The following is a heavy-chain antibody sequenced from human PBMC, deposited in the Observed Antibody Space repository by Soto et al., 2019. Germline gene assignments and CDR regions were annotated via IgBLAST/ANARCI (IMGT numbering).Heavy chain of an antibody. J-gene: IGHJ4*02. CDR2: INPSSGGT. V-gene: IGHV1-2*02. CDR3: AKLHYYDSSGYYYGNN. CDR1: GYNIINYY. Sequence: AASVKVSCKASGYNIINYYMHWVRQAPGQSLEWMGWINPSSGGTKYAQKFQGGVTMTCDTSISTAYMEVSSLRTDDTAVYYCAKLHYYDSSGYYYGNNWGQGTLVTVSS. D-gene: IGHD3-22*01.